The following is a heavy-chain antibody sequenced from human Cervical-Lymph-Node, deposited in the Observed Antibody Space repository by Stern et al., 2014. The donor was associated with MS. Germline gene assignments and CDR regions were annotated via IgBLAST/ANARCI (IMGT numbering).Heavy chain of an antibody. CDR1: GFTFSSYH. V-gene: IGHV3-30*04. J-gene: IGHJ4*02. CDR2: ISHDGTSK. Sequence: MQLVESGGGVVQPGRSLRLSCAASGFTFSSYHLHWVRQAPGKGLDWVAVISHDGTSKHYAESVKGRFTISRDYSKNTLYLQMNSLRAEDTAVYYCARSKTYSSAWYAVWGQGTLVTVSS. D-gene: IGHD6-19*01. CDR3: ARSKTYSSAWYAV.